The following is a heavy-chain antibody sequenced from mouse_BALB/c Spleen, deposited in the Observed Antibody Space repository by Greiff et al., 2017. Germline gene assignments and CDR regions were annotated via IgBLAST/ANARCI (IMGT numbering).Heavy chain of an antibody. Sequence: LQQPGSELVRPGASVKLSCKASGYTFTSYWMHWMKQRPGQGLEWIGNIYPGSGSTNYDEKFKSKATLTVDTSSSTAYMQLSSLTSEDSAVYYCTRIDGGNYGFVAYWGQGTLVTVSA. CDR2: IYPGSGST. J-gene: IGHJ3*01. D-gene: IGHD1-1*02. CDR1: GYTFTSYW. CDR3: TRIDGGNYGFVAY. V-gene: IGHV1S22*01.